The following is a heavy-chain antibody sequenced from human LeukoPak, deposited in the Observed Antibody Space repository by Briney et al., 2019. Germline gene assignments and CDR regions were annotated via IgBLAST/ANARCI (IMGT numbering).Heavy chain of an antibody. CDR3: ASSFDSSSWNQNWFDP. CDR1: GGTFSSYA. J-gene: IGHJ5*02. V-gene: IGHV1-69*13. Sequence: SPKVSCKASGGTFSSYAICWVPPTPGQGLEWMGGLIPIFGTANYAQTLQGTATLSADESPSKAYMERSSLRSEDTAVYYSASSFDSSSWNQNWFDPWGQGTLVTVSS. D-gene: IGHD6-13*01. CDR2: LIPIFGTA.